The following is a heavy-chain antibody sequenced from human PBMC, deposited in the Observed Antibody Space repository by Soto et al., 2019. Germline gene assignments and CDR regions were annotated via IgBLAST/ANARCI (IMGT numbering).Heavy chain of an antibody. Sequence: EVQLVESGGGLVQPGGSLRLSCAASGFTVSSNYMSWVRQAPGKGLEWVSVIYSGGSTYYADSVKGRFTIYRDNSKNTLYLQMNSRRAEDTAVYYCARVNYDFWSGYPNGGYYYYYRDVWGKGTTVTVSS. CDR2: IYSGGST. CDR1: GFTVSSNY. V-gene: IGHV3-66*01. D-gene: IGHD3-3*01. CDR3: ARVNYDFWSGYPNGGYYYYYRDV. J-gene: IGHJ6*03.